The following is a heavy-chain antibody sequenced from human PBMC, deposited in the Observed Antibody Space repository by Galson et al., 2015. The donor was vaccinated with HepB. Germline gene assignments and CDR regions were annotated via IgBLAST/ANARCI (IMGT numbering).Heavy chain of an antibody. D-gene: IGHD3-10*01. J-gene: IGHJ4*02. CDR2: FDPEDGET. CDR1: GYTLTELS. CDR3: ATGPDYYASPGYFDY. Sequence: SVKVSCKVSGYTLTELSMHWVRQAPGKGLEWMGGFDPEDGETIYAQKFQGRVTMTEDTSTDTAYMELSSLRSEDTAVYYCATGPDYYASPGYFDYWGQGTLVTVSS. V-gene: IGHV1-24*01.